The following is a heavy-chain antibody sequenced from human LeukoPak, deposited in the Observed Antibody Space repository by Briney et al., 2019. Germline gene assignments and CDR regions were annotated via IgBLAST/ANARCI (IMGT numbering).Heavy chain of an antibody. CDR2: IYYSGST. J-gene: IGHJ4*02. CDR3: ARVAYGSGSSPYFDY. Sequence: PSETLSLTCTVSGGSISSSSYYWGWIRQPPGKGLEWIGSIYYSGSTYYNPSLKSRVTISVDTSKYQFSLKLSSVTAADTAVYYCARVAYGSGSSPYFDYWGQGTLVTVSS. CDR1: GGSISSSSYY. V-gene: IGHV4-39*01. D-gene: IGHD3-10*01.